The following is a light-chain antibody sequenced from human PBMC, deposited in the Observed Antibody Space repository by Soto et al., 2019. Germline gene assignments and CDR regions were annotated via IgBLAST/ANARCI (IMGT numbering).Light chain of an antibody. Sequence: AIQMTQSPSSLSAVVGDRVTITCRASQGIRNDLGWYQQKAGKAPKLLIYAASTLQSGVPSRFSGSGSGADFTLTISSLQPEDFATYYCLHDYDYPLTFGGGTKVEIK. CDR2: AAS. CDR1: QGIRND. V-gene: IGKV1-6*01. J-gene: IGKJ4*01. CDR3: LHDYDYPLT.